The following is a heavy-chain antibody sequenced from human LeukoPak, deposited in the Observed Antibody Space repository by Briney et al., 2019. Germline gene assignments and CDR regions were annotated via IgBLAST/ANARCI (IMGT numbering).Heavy chain of an antibody. V-gene: IGHV1-2*02. CDR1: GYTFTGYY. Sequence: ASVKVSCKASGYTFTGYYMHWVRQAPGQGLEWMGWINPNSGGTNYAQKFQGRVTMTRDTSISTAYMELSRLRSDDTAVYYCASDPSEYSSAGGSDYWGQGTLVTVSS. CDR2: INPNSGGT. J-gene: IGHJ4*02. D-gene: IGHD6-6*01. CDR3: ASDPSEYSSAGGSDY.